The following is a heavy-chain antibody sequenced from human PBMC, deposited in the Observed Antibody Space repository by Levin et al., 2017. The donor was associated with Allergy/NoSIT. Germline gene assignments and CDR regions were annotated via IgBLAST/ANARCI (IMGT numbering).Heavy chain of an antibody. Sequence: GESLKISCVASGYTFSIHAMAWVRQAPGKGLEWVSAISDSGTNTYYPDAVRGRFAISRYNSKNTLYLQMNSLRADDTAVYYCARKQTIVGSYTTVDYWGQGSPVTVSS. CDR3: ARKQTIVGSYTTVDY. D-gene: IGHD1-26*01. CDR2: ISDSGTNT. V-gene: IGHV3-23*01. J-gene: IGHJ4*02. CDR1: GYTFSIHA.